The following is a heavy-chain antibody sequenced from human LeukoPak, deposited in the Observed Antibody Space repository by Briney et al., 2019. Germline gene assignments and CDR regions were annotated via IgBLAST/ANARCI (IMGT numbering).Heavy chain of an antibody. CDR2: INHSGGT. Sequence: SETLSLTCAVYGGSFSGYYWSWIRQPPGKGLEWIGEINHSGGTNYNPSLKSRVTISVDTSKNQFSLKLSSVTAADTAVYYCARSNYDFWSGYNDAFDIWGQGTMVTVSS. V-gene: IGHV4-34*01. CDR1: GGSFSGYY. J-gene: IGHJ3*02. CDR3: ARSNYDFWSGYNDAFDI. D-gene: IGHD3-3*01.